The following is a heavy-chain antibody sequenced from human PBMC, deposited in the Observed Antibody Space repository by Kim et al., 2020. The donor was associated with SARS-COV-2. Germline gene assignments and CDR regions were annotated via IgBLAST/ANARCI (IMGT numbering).Heavy chain of an antibody. CDR1: GGSISSSSYY. CDR2: IYYSRSN. CDR3: ARVEMATLKPFDY. V-gene: IGHV4-39*07. D-gene: IGHD5-12*01. Sequence: SETLSPTCTVSGGSISSSSYYWGWIRQPPGKGLEWLGSIYYSRSNYYNPSLKSRVTILVDTSKNQFSLKLSSVTAADTLVSYCARVEMATLKPFDYCGQG. J-gene: IGHJ4*02.